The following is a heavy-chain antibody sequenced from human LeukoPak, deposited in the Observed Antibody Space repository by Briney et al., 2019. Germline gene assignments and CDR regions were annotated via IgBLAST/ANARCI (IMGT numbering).Heavy chain of an antibody. D-gene: IGHD3-22*01. CDR2: IIPIFGIA. CDR1: GGTFSSYA. CDR3: ASYDSGGYYWTW. Sequence: GASVKVSCKASGGTFSSYAISWVRQAPGQGLEWMGRIIPIFGIANYAQKFQGRVTITADKSTSTAYMELSSLRSEDTAVYYCASYDSGGYYWTWWGQGTLVTVSS. J-gene: IGHJ4*02. V-gene: IGHV1-69*04.